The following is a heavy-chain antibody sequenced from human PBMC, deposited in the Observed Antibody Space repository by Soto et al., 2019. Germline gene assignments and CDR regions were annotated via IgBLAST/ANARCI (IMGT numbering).Heavy chain of an antibody. CDR1: GGSFSGYY. J-gene: IGHJ2*01. D-gene: IGHD4-17*01. V-gene: IGHV4-34*01. CDR2: INHSGST. CDR3: ARGGPNGDYDKDWYFEL. Sequence: QVQLQQWGAGLLKPSETLSLTCAVYGGSFSGYYWSWIRQPPGKGLEWIGEINHSGSTNYNPSLKSRVTISVDTSKNQLSLKLSSVNAADTAVYYCARGGPNGDYDKDWYFELWGRGTLVTVSS.